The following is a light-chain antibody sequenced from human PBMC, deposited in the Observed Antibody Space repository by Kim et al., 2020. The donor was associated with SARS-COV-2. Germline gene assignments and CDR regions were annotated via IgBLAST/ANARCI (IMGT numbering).Light chain of an antibody. Sequence: FPAVLSASAGERGTLSCRASQSVGYNLAWYQQRSGQAPRLLIYGASTRATGIPARFSGSGSGTDFTLTISNLQSEDFAVYYCQHDAFGGGTKLEI. CDR3: QHDA. CDR2: GAS. CDR1: QSVGYN. J-gene: IGKJ4*01. V-gene: IGKV3-15*01.